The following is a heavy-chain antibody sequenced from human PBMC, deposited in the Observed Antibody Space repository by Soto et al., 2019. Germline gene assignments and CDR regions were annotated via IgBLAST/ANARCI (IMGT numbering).Heavy chain of an antibody. CDR3: ARPYTDYYDSSGYTY. V-gene: IGHV4-39*01. J-gene: IGHJ4*02. D-gene: IGHD3-22*01. CDR2: IYYSGST. Sequence: PSETLSLTCTVSGGSISSSSYYWGWIRQPPGKGLEWIGSIYYSGSTYYNPSLKSRVTIPVDTSKNQFSLKLSSVTAADTAVYYCARPYTDYYDSSGYTYWGEGTLVTVYS. CDR1: GGSISSSSYY.